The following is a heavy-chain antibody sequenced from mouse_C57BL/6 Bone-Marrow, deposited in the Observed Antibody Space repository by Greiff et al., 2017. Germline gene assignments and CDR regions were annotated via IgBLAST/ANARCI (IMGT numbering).Heavy chain of an antibody. CDR3: ATPTGAMDY. CDR1: GYSFTDYN. D-gene: IGHD1-1*01. V-gene: IGHV1-39*01. Sequence: EVKLQESGPELVKPGASVKISCKASGYSFTDYNMNWVQQSNGKSLEWIGVINPNYGTTSYNQKFKGKATLTVAQSSSTTYMQLNSLTSEDSAVYYCATPTGAMDYWGQGTSVTVSS. J-gene: IGHJ4*01. CDR2: INPNYGTT.